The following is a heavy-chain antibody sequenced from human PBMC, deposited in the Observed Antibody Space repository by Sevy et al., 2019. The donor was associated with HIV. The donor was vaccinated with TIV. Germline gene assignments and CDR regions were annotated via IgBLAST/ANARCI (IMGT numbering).Heavy chain of an antibody. CDR2: IYPGDSVP. CDR3: ARYPIVVVPAAEYYFDY. V-gene: IGHV5-51*01. D-gene: IGHD2-2*01. Sequence: GESLKSSCKGSGYTFSNYWIGWVRQMPGKGLEWMGVIYPGDSVPRYSPSFQGQVTMSADKSTRTAYLKWSRLKTSDTAIYYCARYPIVVVPAAEYYFDYWGQGTLVTVSS. J-gene: IGHJ4*02. CDR1: GYTFSNYW.